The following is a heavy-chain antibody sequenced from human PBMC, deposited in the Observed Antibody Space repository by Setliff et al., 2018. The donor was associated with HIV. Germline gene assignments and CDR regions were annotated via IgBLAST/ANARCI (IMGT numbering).Heavy chain of an antibody. CDR3: ARVDATDEAFGM. CDR2: INPDGSAK. V-gene: IGHV3-7*01. CDR1: RFTFSNHW. J-gene: IGHJ3*02. Sequence: GGSLRLSCAASRFTFSNHWMTWVRQAPGKGLEWVANINPDGSAKIYLDSVRGRFTISRDNAKNSLSLQMNSLRAEDTALYYCARVDATDEAFGMWGQGTMVTGS.